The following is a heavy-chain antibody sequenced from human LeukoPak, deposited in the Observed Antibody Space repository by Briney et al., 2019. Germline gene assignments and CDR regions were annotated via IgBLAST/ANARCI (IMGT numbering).Heavy chain of an antibody. CDR1: GFTLSSYA. CDR2: ISGSGGST. J-gene: IGHJ4*02. V-gene: IGHV3-23*01. CDR3: AKGLHSDYYGSGYDY. Sequence: GGSLRLSCAASGFTLSSYAMSWVRQAPGKGLEWVSAISGSGGSTYYADSVKGRFTISRDNSKNTLFLQMNGLRAEGTAVYFCAKGLHSDYYGSGYDYWGQGTLVTVSS. D-gene: IGHD3-10*01.